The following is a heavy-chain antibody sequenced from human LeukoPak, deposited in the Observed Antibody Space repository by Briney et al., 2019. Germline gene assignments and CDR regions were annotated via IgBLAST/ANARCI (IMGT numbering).Heavy chain of an antibody. CDR2: MQYTGST. CDR3: ARVRRFNGPYNVYFDY. V-gene: IGHV4-59*01. Sequence: SETLSLTCTVSGGSISSYYWSWIRHPPGKGLEWIGYMQYTGSTNYSPSLKSRVTISLDSSNSQLSLKLKSVTAADTAVYFCARVRRFNGPYNVYFDYWGQGTLVTVSS. J-gene: IGHJ4*02. CDR1: GGSISSYY. D-gene: IGHD2-8*01.